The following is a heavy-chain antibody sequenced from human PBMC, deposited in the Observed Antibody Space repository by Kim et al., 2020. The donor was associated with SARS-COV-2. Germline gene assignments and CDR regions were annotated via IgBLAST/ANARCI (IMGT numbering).Heavy chain of an antibody. CDR1: GLDFSIYG. CDR2: ISYNGKRI. J-gene: IGHJ4*02. V-gene: IGHV3-30*18. Sequence: GGSLRLSCAASGLDFSIYGMYWVRQAPGKGLEWVAYISYNGKRIHYADSVRDRFTISRDNSRNTVYLQMNSLRTEDTAVYYCAKVAGSIYYFDSWGQGAL. CDR3: AKVAGSIYYFDS. D-gene: IGHD3-3*01.